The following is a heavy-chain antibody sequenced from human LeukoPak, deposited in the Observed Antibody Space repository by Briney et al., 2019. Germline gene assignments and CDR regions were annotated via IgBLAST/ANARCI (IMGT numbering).Heavy chain of an antibody. V-gene: IGHV3-11*04. CDR2: ISSSGSTI. J-gene: IGHJ4*02. CDR3: ARDQPYYDFWSGYYNGGFYFDY. Sequence: GGSLRLSCAASGFTFSDYYMSWIRQAPGKGLEWVSYISSSGSTIYYADSVKGRFTISRDNAKNSLYLQMNSLRAEDTAVYYCARDQPYYDFWSGYYNGGFYFDYWGQGTLVTVSS. D-gene: IGHD3-3*01. CDR1: GFTFSDYY.